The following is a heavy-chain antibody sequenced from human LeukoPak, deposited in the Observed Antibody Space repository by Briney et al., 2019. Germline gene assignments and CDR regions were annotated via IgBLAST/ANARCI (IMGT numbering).Heavy chain of an antibody. J-gene: IGHJ4*02. Sequence: GGSLRLSCAASGFTFSSAWMSWVRQAPGKGLEWVGRIKSKTDGGTTDYAAPVKGRFTISREDSRNTLYLQMHSLKTEDTAVYYCTTAPAFVDYWGQGTLVIVSS. D-gene: IGHD2/OR15-2a*01. CDR1: GFTFSSAW. V-gene: IGHV3-15*01. CDR3: TTAPAFVDY. CDR2: IKSKTDGGTT.